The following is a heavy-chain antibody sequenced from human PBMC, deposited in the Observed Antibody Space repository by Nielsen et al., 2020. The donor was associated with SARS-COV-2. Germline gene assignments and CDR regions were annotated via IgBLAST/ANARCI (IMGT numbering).Heavy chain of an antibody. D-gene: IGHD3-10*01. V-gene: IGHV1-46*01. CDR3: ARSLMVRGVMDY. Sequence: WVRQAPGQGLEWMGIINPSGGTTSYAQKFQGRLTMTRDTSTSTVYMELSSLRSEDTAVYYCARSLMVRGVMDYWGQGTLVTVSS. J-gene: IGHJ4*02. CDR2: INPSGGTT.